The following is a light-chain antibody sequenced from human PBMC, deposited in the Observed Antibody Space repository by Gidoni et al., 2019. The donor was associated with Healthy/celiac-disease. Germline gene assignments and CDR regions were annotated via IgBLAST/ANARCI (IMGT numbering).Light chain of an antibody. Sequence: DIQMTQSPSSLSASVGDRVTITCQASQDISNYLNLYQQKPGKAPKLLIYDASNWATGVPSRFSGSGSGTDFTFTISSLQPEDIATYYCQQYDNLPYTFGQGTKLEIK. V-gene: IGKV1-33*01. CDR3: QQYDNLPYT. CDR1: QDISNY. CDR2: DAS. J-gene: IGKJ2*01.